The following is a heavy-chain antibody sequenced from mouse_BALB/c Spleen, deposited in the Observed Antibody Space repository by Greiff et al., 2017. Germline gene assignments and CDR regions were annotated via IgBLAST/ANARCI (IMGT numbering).Heavy chain of an antibody. V-gene: IGHV5-4*02. CDR1: GFTFSDYY. CDR2: ISDGGSYT. J-gene: IGHJ2*01. D-gene: IGHD2-1*01. Sequence: EVKLVESGGGLVKPGGSLKLSCAASGFTFSDYYMYWVRQTPEKRLEWVATISDGGSYTYYPDSVKGRFTISRDNAKNNLYLQMSSLKSEDTAMYYCAREGIYGNYGGDYWGQGTTLTVSS. CDR3: AREGIYGNYGGDY.